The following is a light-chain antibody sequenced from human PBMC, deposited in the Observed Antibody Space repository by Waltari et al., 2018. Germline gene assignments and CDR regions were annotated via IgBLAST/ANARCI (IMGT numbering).Light chain of an antibody. V-gene: IGKV3-20*01. CDR3: QQYDGLVLT. CDR1: QTVTNNF. J-gene: IGKJ4*01. Sequence: ELVLMQPPGTLSLSPGARATLACSVSQTVTNNFLNWYQQKSGPAPRLLNHGASSRATGIPYRFSGSGSGTRFTLTISRREPDDFAVYYCQQYDGLVLTFGGGTKVEI. CDR2: GAS.